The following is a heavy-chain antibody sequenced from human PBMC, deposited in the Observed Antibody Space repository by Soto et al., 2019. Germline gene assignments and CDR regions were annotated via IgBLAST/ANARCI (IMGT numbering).Heavy chain of an antibody. V-gene: IGHV4-30-4*01. CDR2: IYYSGST. J-gene: IGHJ4*02. CDR3: ARYCSGGRCYPFDD. Sequence: SETLSLTCTVSGGSISSGDYYWSWIRQPPGKGLEWIGYIYYSGSTYYNPSLKSRVTISVDTSKNQFSLKLSSVTAADTAVYYCARYCSGGRCYPFDDWGQGTLVTVSS. CDR1: GGSISSGDYY. D-gene: IGHD2-15*01.